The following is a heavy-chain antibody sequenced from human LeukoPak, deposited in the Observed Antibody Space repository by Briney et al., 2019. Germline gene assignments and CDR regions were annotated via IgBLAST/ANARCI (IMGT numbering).Heavy chain of an antibody. D-gene: IGHD6-19*01. CDR3: ATEYSSGRFDY. J-gene: IGHJ4*02. CDR1: GFTFSSYW. V-gene: IGHV3-74*01. Sequence: GGSLRLSCAASGFTFSSYWMHWVRQAPGKGLVWVSRINSDGSSTSYADSVKGRFTISRDNAKNTLYLQMTSLRAEDTAVYYCATEYSSGRFDYWGQGTLVTVS. CDR2: INSDGSST.